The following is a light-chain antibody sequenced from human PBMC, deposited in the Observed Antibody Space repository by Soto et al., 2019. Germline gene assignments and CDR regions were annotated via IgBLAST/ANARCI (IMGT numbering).Light chain of an antibody. CDR3: QPYNHYPWT. J-gene: IGKJ1*01. CDR2: MAS. V-gene: IGKV1-5*03. CDR1: QSIGNF. Sequence: DIQMTQSPSILSASVGDRVTITCRASQSIGNFLAWFQQKPGRAPELLVYMASILNSGVPSRFGGSGSGTEFTLTISGLQPDDFASYYSQPYNHYPWTFGQGAKVEI.